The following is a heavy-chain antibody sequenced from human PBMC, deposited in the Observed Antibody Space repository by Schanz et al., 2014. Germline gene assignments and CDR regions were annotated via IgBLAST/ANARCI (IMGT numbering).Heavy chain of an antibody. V-gene: IGHV3-11*05. CDR3: ARGLRPFAELSAY. Sequence: DSGGGLVQPGGSLRLSCAASGFTFRDYYMSWIRQAPGKGLEWVSDISSGSSYANYADSVKGRFTISRDNAKNSLYLQMNSLRAEDTAVYYCARGLRPFAELSAYWGQGTLVTVSS. CDR1: GFTFRDYY. CDR2: ISSGSSYA. D-gene: IGHD3-10*01. J-gene: IGHJ4*02.